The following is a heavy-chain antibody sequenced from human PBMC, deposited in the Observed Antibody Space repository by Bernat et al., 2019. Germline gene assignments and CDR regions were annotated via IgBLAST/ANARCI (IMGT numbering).Heavy chain of an antibody. V-gene: IGHV3-15*01. Sequence: EVQVVESGGGLVKPGESLRLSCAGSGFSFIDAWMTWVRQAPGKGPEWVGRIKSKRAGRRIDYAAPVKGRFTISRDDSKNTLYLQMTSLKTEDTAVYYCLADIPRPLSQIDYWGQGTLVTVSS. CDR2: IKSKRAGRRI. CDR3: LADIPRPLSQIDY. D-gene: IGHD2-2*02. J-gene: IGHJ4*02. CDR1: GFSFIDAW.